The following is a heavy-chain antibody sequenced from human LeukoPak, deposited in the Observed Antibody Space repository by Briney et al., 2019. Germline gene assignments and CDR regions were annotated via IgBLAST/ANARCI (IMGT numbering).Heavy chain of an antibody. D-gene: IGHD3-3*01. Sequence: SETLSLTCAVSGGSISSGGYSWSWIRQPPGKGLEWIGYIYHSGSTYYNPSLKSRVTISVDTSKNQFSLKLSSVTAADTAVYYCARVISSGLLRFSRNWFDPWGQGTLVTVSS. CDR2: IYHSGST. J-gene: IGHJ5*02. CDR3: ARVISSGLLRFSRNWFDP. V-gene: IGHV4-30-2*01. CDR1: GGSISSGGYS.